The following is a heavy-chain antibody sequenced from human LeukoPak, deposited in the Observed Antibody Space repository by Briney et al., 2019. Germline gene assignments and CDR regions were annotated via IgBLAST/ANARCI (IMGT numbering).Heavy chain of an antibody. CDR1: GFTFSSYA. Sequence: PGGSLRLSCAASGFTFSSYAMSWVRQAPGKGLEWVSAISGSGGSTYYADSVKGRFTISRDNSKNTLYLQMNSLRAEDTAVNYCAKESTFGGVIGRSFFDYWGQGTLVTVSS. CDR2: ISGSGGST. V-gene: IGHV3-23*01. D-gene: IGHD3-16*02. CDR3: AKESTFGGVIGRSFFDY. J-gene: IGHJ4*02.